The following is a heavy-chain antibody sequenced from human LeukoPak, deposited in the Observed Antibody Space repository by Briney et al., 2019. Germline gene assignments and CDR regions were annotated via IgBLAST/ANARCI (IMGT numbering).Heavy chain of an antibody. CDR3: ARDLLIIAAASPLEY. CDR1: GGTFSSYA. V-gene: IGHV1-69*05. Sequence: SVKVSCKAFGGTFSSYAISWVRQAPGQGLEWMGRIIPIFGTANYAQKFQGRVTITTDESTSTAYTELSSLRSEDTAVYYCARDLLIIAAASPLEYWGQGTLVTVSS. J-gene: IGHJ4*02. CDR2: IIPIFGTA. D-gene: IGHD6-13*01.